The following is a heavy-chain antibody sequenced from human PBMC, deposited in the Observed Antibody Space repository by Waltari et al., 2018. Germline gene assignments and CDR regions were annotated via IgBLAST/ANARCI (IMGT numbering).Heavy chain of an antibody. CDR1: GGSISSGSYY. J-gene: IGHJ4*02. V-gene: IGHV4-61*02. CDR2: IYTSGST. CDR3: ARASSQRCFDY. Sequence: QVQLQESGPGLVKPSQTLSLTCTVSGGSISSGSYYWSWIRQPAGKGLEWIWRIYTSGSTNYNPSLKSRVTISVDTSKIQFSLKLSSVTAADTAVYYCARASSQRCFDYWGQGTLVIVSS.